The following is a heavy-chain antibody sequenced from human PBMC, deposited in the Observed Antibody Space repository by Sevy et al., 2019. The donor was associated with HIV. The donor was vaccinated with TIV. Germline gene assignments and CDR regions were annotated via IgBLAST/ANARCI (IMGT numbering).Heavy chain of an antibody. D-gene: IGHD4-17*01. CDR1: GFALPNYYA. Sequence: GGSLRPSCTASGFALPNYYAMHWARQAPGKGLGWVAPISYDGSDKFYADSVKGRFTITRDNFKNTLYLQMNGLTTEDTAVYYCARPRANYVDHYFFYAMDVWGQGTTVTVSS. CDR3: ARPRANYVDHYFFYAMDV. V-gene: IGHV3-30-3*01. CDR2: ISYDGSDK. J-gene: IGHJ6*02.